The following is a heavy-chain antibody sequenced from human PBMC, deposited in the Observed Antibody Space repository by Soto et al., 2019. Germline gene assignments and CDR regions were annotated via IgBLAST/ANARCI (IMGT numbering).Heavy chain of an antibody. CDR3: ARDYEMGFGELLPNAFDI. CDR1: GYTFTSYG. V-gene: IGHV1-18*01. D-gene: IGHD3-10*01. Sequence: QVQLVQFGAEVKKPGASVKVSCKASGYTFTSYGISWIRQAPGQGLEWMGWISAYNGNTNYAQKRQGRVTMTPDTSTKTANMELRGLTSDDTAVYYCARDYEMGFGELLPNAFDIWGQGTVVTVSS. J-gene: IGHJ3*02. CDR2: ISAYNGNT.